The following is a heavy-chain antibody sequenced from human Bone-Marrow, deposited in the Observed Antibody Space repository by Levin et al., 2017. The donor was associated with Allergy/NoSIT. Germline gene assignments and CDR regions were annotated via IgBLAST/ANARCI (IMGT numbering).Heavy chain of an antibody. CDR1: GGTFSSHG. J-gene: IGHJ6*03. CDR3: ARLTGDCSGGACLSRYFYYYMDV. V-gene: IGHV1-69*13. Sequence: SVKVSCKASGGTFSSHGIAWVRQAPGQGLEWMGGIIPIFGPPNYAQKFPGRVTISADESTNTAYMELSSLRSDDTAVFYCARLTGDCSGGACLSRYFYYYMDVWGKGTTVTVSS. CDR2: IIPIFGPP. D-gene: IGHD2-15*01.